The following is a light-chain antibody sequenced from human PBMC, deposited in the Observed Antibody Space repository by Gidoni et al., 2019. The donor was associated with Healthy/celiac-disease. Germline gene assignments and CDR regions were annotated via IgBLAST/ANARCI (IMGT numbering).Light chain of an antibody. Sequence: IHLTQSPSFLSASVGDRVTITCRASQSISSYLAWYQQKPVKAPKLLIYAASTLQSGVPSRFSGSGSGTEFTLTISSLHPEDFATYYCQQLNIYPYTFGQGTKLEIK. CDR3: QQLNIYPYT. CDR1: QSISSY. J-gene: IGKJ2*01. V-gene: IGKV1-9*01. CDR2: AAS.